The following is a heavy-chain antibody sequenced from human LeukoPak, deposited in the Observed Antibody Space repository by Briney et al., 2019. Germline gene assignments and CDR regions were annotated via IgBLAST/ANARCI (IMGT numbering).Heavy chain of an antibody. J-gene: IGHJ4*02. V-gene: IGHV5-51*01. CDR2: IYTGDSDT. CDR1: GYSFASYW. D-gene: IGHD5-24*01. CDR3: ARQDGRALYYFDY. Sequence: GESLKISCKGSGYSFASYWIAWVRQMPGKGLEWMGIIYTGDSDTRYSPSFQGKVTISADKSMSTAYLQWSSLKASDTAMYYCARQDGRALYYFDYWGQGTLVTVSS.